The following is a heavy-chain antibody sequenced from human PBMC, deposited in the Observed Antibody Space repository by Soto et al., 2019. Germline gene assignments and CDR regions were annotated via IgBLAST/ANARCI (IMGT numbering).Heavy chain of an antibody. D-gene: IGHD2-2*02. CDR1: GYTFTSYG. CDR2: ISAYNGNT. Sequence: ASVKVSCKASGYTFTSYGISWVRQAPGQGLEWMGWISAYNGNTNYAQKLQGRVTMTTDTSTSTAYMELRSLRSDDTAVYYCARDCSSTSCYTRDYYYYYGMDVWGQGTTVTVS. CDR3: ARDCSSTSCYTRDYYYYYGMDV. J-gene: IGHJ6*02. V-gene: IGHV1-18*01.